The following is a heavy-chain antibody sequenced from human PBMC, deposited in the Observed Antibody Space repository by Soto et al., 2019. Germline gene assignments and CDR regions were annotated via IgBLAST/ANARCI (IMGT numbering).Heavy chain of an antibody. Sequence: SETLSLTCTVSGGSISSGGYYWSWIRQHPGKGLEWIGYIYYSGSTYYNPSLKSRVTMSVDTSKNQFSLKLSSVTAADTAVYYCARDGTGGTRWLGNWFDPWGQGTLVTVSS. J-gene: IGHJ5*02. D-gene: IGHD2-2*01. CDR2: IYYSGST. CDR1: GGSISSGGYY. CDR3: ARDGTGGTRWLGNWFDP. V-gene: IGHV4-31*03.